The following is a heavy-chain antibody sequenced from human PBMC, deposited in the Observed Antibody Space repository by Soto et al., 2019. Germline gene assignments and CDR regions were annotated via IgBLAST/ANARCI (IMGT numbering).Heavy chain of an antibody. J-gene: IGHJ4*02. Sequence: SETLSLTCAVYGGSFSGYYWSWIRQPPGKGLEWIGEINHSGSTNYNPSLKSRVTISVDTSKNQFSLKLSSVTAADTAVYYCASASQQQLNFDYWGQGTLVTVSS. CDR1: GGSFSGYY. D-gene: IGHD6-13*01. CDR3: ASASQQQLNFDY. CDR2: INHSGST. V-gene: IGHV4-34*01.